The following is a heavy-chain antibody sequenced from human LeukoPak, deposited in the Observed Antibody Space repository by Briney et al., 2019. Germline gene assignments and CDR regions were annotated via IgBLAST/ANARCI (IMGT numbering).Heavy chain of an antibody. CDR3: ARGFRGIAARPFDY. J-gene: IGHJ4*02. D-gene: IGHD6-6*01. CDR1: GYTFTSYD. Sequence: ASVKVSCKASGYTFTSYDINWVRQATGQGLEWMGWMNPNSGNTGYAQKFQGRVTITRNTSISTAYMELSSLRSEDTAVYYCARGFRGIAARPFDYWGQGTLVTVSS. CDR2: MNPNSGNT. V-gene: IGHV1-8*03.